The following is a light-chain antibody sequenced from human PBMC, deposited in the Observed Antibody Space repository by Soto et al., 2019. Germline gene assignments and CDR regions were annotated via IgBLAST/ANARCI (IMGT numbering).Light chain of an antibody. J-gene: IGKJ1*01. Sequence: DSQMTQSPSTLSGSVGHRVTITCRASQTICSWLAWYQQKPGKAPKLLIYKASTSKSGVPSTFSGSGSGTEFTLTISSLQPDDFATYYCQHYNSYSEAFGQGTKVDIK. V-gene: IGKV1-5*03. CDR3: QHYNSYSEA. CDR2: KAS. CDR1: QTICSW.